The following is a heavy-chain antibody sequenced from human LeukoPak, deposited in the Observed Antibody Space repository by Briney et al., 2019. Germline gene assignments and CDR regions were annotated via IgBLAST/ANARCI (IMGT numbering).Heavy chain of an antibody. V-gene: IGHV4-59*01. CDR3: ARSGYSYGADAFDI. CDR2: IYYSGST. CDR1: GGSISSDY. D-gene: IGHD5-18*01. J-gene: IGHJ3*02. Sequence: RSETLSLTCTVSGGSISSDYWSWIRQPPGKGLEWIGYIYYSGSTNYNPSLKSRVTISVDTSKNQFSLTLSSVPAADTAVYYCARSGYSYGADAFDIWGQGTMVTVSS.